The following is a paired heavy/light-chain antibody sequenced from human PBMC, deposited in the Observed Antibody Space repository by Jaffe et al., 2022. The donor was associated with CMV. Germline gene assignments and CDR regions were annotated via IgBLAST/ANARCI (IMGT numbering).Light chain of an antibody. CDR1: NLGDKY. V-gene: IGLV3-1*01. CDR2: QDT. J-gene: IGLJ1*01. Sequence: SHELAQPPSVSVSPGQTVSITCSGDNLGDKYVSWYQQKPNQSPLLVIYQDTKRPSGIPERFSGSSSGNTVTLTISGTQTMDEADYYCQTWDSTSAGVFGPGTKVTVL. CDR3: QTWDSTSAGV.
Heavy chain of an antibody. CDR1: GYTFTNYY. CDR2: ISADNGNT. Sequence: QVQLVQSGPEVKKPGASVKVSCKAFGYTFTNYYITWVRQAPGQGLEWMGRISADNGNTHYAQKLQGRVTLTTDTSTNTAYMDLKSLKSDDTAVYYCARRVVGGYDYWGPGTLVTV. CDR3: ARRVVGGYDY. V-gene: IGHV1-18*01. D-gene: IGHD3-16*01. J-gene: IGHJ4*02.